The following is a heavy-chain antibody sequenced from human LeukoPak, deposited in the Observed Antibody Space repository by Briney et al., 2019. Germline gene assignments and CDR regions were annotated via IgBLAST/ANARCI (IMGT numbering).Heavy chain of an antibody. CDR1: GFTFSSYA. CDR3: AKEGYSSTMGENWFDP. CDR2: NSGSGGST. D-gene: IGHD6-13*01. J-gene: IGHJ5*02. V-gene: IGHV3-23*01. Sequence: GGSLRLSCAASGFTFSSYAMSWVRQASGKGLEWVSANSGSGGSTYYADSVKGRFTISRDNSKNTLYLQMNSLRAEDTAVYYCAKEGYSSTMGENWFDPWGQGTLVTVSS.